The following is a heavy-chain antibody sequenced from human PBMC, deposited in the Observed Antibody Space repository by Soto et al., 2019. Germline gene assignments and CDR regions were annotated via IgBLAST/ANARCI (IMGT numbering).Heavy chain of an antibody. CDR3: ARGGYSGSYLDYYYYGMDV. CDR1: GFTFSSYA. J-gene: IGHJ6*02. Sequence: GGSLRLSCAASGFTFSSYAMHWVRQAPGKGLEWVAVISYDGSNKYYADSVKGRFTISRDNSKNTLYLQMNSLRAEDTAVYYCARGGYSGSYLDYYYYGMDVWGQGTTVTVSS. D-gene: IGHD1-26*01. CDR2: ISYDGSNK. V-gene: IGHV3-30-3*01.